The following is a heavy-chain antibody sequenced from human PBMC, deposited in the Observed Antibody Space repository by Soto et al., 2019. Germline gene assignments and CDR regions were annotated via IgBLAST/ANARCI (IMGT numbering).Heavy chain of an antibody. Sequence: QVQLVQSGAEVKKPGASVKVSCKASGYTFTSYYMHWVRQAPGQGLEWIGIINPSGGSTSYAQKFQGRVTMTRDTSTSTVYMELSSMRSEDTALYYCATPHDYGHYVWGYWGQGTLVTV. J-gene: IGHJ4*02. V-gene: IGHV1-46*03. CDR2: INPSGGST. CDR1: GYTFTSYY. D-gene: IGHD4-17*01. CDR3: ATPHDYGHYVWGY.